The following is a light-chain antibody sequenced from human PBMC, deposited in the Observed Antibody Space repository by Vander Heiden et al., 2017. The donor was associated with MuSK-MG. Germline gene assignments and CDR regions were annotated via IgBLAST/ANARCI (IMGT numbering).Light chain of an antibody. V-gene: IGKV3-20*01. CDR1: QSVSSSY. J-gene: IGKJ2*04. Sequence: IVFTQSPGTLSLSPGERATLSCRASQSVSSSYLAWYQQKPGQAPRLLIYGASSRAIGIPDRFSGSKSGTDFTLTISRLEPEDFAVYYCQQYGSSPMCSFGQGTKLEIK. CDR3: QQYGSSPMCS. CDR2: GAS.